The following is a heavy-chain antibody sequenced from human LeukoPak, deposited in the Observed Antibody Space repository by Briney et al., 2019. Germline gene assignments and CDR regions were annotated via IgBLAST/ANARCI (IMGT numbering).Heavy chain of an antibody. J-gene: IGHJ4*02. CDR2: IYYSGST. CDR1: GGSISSSSYY. V-gene: IGHV4-39*07. Sequence: SETLSLTCTVSGGSISSSSYYWGWIRQPPGKGLEWIGSIYYSGSTYYNPSLKSRVTISVDTSKNQFSLKLSSVTAADTAVYYCARDRDSGSLTYYFDYWGQGTLVTVSS. D-gene: IGHD1-26*01. CDR3: ARDRDSGSLTYYFDY.